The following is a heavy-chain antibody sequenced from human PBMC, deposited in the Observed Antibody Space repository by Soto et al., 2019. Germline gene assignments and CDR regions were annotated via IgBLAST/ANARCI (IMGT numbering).Heavy chain of an antibody. D-gene: IGHD3-16*01. CDR2: ISDDGSRT. CDR1: GFSFSTFE. J-gene: IGHJ5*01. CDR3: VKGGWLDF. Sequence: EVQLFESGGGLVQPGGSLRLSCAASGFSFSTFEMSWVRQAPGRGLEWVSFISDDGSRTYYADAVKGRFTISRDNSKHTLYLQMNSLTAEDTAVYACVKGGWLDFWGQGTLVTVSS. V-gene: IGHV3-23*01.